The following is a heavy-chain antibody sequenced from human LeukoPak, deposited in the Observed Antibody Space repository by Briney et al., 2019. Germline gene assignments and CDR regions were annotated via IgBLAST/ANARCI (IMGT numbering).Heavy chain of an antibody. CDR3: ARVTTVVTRGDFDY. D-gene: IGHD4-23*01. CDR1: GFTFSSYG. J-gene: IGHJ4*02. CDR2: IRYDGSNK. Sequence: GGSLRLSCAASGFTFSSYGMHWVRKAPGKGLEWVAFIRYDGSNKYYADSVKGRFTISRDNSKNTLYLQMNSLRAEDTAVYYCARVTTVVTRGDFDYWGQGTLVTVSS. V-gene: IGHV3-30*02.